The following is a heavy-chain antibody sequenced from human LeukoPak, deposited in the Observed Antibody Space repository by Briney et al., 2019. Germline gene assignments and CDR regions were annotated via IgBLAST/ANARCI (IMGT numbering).Heavy chain of an antibody. CDR2: IPYDGNNK. V-gene: IGHV3-30*04. CDR3: ARAVDGMDV. Sequence: GGSLRLSCAASGVTFSSYAMDWVRQAPGKGLEWVAAIPYDGNNKFYADSVKGRFTISRDNSKITLYLQMNSLRAEDTAVYYCARAVDGMDVWGQGTTVTVSS. J-gene: IGHJ6*02. CDR1: GVTFSSYA.